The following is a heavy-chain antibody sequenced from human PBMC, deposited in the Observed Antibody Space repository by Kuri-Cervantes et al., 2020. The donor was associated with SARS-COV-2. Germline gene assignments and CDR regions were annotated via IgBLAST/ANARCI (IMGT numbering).Heavy chain of an antibody. D-gene: IGHD1-1*01. CDR2: ISPYGDNT. CDR3: AKTLTTSTVYNYGLDV. V-gene: IGHV3-23*01. J-gene: IGHJ6*02. CDR1: GFIFSDHL. Sequence: GESLKISCTASGFIFSDHLMSWVRQAPGKGLEWVVGISPYGDNTYSAASVKGRFSVSRDNSKNMLYLQMNSLGADDTAVYYCAKTLTTSTVYNYGLDVWGQGTSVTVSS.